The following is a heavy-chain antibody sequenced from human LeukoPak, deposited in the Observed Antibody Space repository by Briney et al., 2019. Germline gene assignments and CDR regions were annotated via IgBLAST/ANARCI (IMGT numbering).Heavy chain of an antibody. CDR1: GYSFTSDW. CDR3: ARRRGAYFDY. V-gene: IGHV5-51*01. CDR2: IYPGNSDT. Sequence: GESLKISCKGSGYSFTSDWIGWVRQMPGKGLEWMGIIYPGNSDTRYSPSFQGQVTISADKSVSTAYLQWSSLKASDTAVYYCARRRGAYFDYWGQGTLVTVSS. J-gene: IGHJ4*02.